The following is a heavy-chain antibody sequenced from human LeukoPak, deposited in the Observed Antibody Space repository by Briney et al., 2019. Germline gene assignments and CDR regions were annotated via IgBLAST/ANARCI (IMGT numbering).Heavy chain of an antibody. D-gene: IGHD4-17*01. J-gene: IGHJ4*02. CDR2: ISGSGGST. CDR1: GFTFSSYA. V-gene: IGHV3-23*01. Sequence: GGSLRLSCAASGFTFSSYAMSWVRQAPGKGLEWVSAISGSGGSTYYADSVKGRFTISRDNSKNTPYLQMNSLRAEDTAVYYCAKPDDYGVYFFDYWGQGTLVTVSS. CDR3: AKPDDYGVYFFDY.